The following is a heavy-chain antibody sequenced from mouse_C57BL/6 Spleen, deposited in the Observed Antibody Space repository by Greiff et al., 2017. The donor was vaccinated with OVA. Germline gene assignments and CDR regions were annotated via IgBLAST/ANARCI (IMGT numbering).Heavy chain of an antibody. CDR1: GFTFSSYT. V-gene: IGHV5-9*01. CDR3: ARHNYGWYFDV. CDR2: ISGGGGNT. Sequence: EVKLVESGGGLVKPGGSLKLSCAASGFTFSSYTMSWVRQTPEKRLEWVATISGGGGNTYYPDSVKGRFTISRDNAKNTLYLQMSSLRSEDTALYYCARHNYGWYFDVWGTGTTVTVSS. D-gene: IGHD1-1*01. J-gene: IGHJ1*03.